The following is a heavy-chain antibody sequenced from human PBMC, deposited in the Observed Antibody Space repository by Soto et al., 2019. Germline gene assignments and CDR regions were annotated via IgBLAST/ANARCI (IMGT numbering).Heavy chain of an antibody. J-gene: IGHJ6*02. CDR2: IYTSGST. CDR3: ARDRIAAAGQYYYYYYGMDV. D-gene: IGHD6-13*01. V-gene: IGHV4-4*07. CDR1: GGSISSYY. Sequence: ASETLSLTCTVSGGSISSYYWSWIRQPAGKGLEWIGRIYTSGSTNYNPSLKSRVTMSVDTSKNQFSLKLSSVTAADTAVYYCARDRIAAAGQYYYYYYGMDVWGQGTTVTVSS.